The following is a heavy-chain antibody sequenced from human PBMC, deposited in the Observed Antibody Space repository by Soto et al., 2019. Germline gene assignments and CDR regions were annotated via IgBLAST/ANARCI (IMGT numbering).Heavy chain of an antibody. Sequence: GGSLRLSCAASGFTFSSYAMSWVRQAPGKGLEWVSAISGSGGSTYYADSVKGRFTISRDNSKNTLYLQMNSLGAEDTAVYYCAKDVTMVRGVINYVMDVWGQGTTVTVSS. CDR3: AKDVTMVRGVINYVMDV. V-gene: IGHV3-23*01. CDR2: ISGSGGST. D-gene: IGHD3-10*01. J-gene: IGHJ6*02. CDR1: GFTFSSYA.